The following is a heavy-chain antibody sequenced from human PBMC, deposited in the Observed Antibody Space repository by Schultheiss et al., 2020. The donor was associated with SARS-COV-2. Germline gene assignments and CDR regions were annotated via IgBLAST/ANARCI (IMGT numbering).Heavy chain of an antibody. J-gene: IGHJ6*02. V-gene: IGHV4-34*01. CDR2: INHSGST. CDR1: GGSFSGYY. Sequence: SETLSLTCAVYGGSFSGYYWSWIRQPPGKGLEWIGEINHSGSTNYNPSLKSRVTISVDTSKNQFSLKLSSVTAADTAVYYCARGRALYYDILTGYSGSTYGMDVWGQGTTVTVAS. CDR3: ARGRALYYDILTGYSGSTYGMDV. D-gene: IGHD3-9*01.